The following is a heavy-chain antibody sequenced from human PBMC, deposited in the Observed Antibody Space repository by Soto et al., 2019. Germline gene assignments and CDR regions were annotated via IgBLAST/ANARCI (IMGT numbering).Heavy chain of an antibody. CDR1: GYTFTSYY. CDR2: INPSGGST. Sequence: ASVKVSCKASGYTFTSYYMHWVRQAPGQGLEWMGIINPSGGSTSYAQKFQGRVTMTRDTSTSIVYMELSSLRSEDTAVYYCARLLYPYYYDSSGHRGADYWGQGTLVTVSS. D-gene: IGHD3-22*01. CDR3: ARLLYPYYYDSSGHRGADY. V-gene: IGHV1-46*01. J-gene: IGHJ4*02.